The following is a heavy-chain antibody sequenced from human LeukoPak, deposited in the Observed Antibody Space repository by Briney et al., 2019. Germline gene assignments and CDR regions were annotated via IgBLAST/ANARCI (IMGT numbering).Heavy chain of an antibody. Sequence: SQTLSLTCAISGDSVSSNSAAWNWIRQSPSRGLEWLGRTYYRSKWYNDYAVSVKSRITINPDTSKNQFSLQLNSVTPEDTAVYYCARDPGVDSSGWYLSAFDIWGQGTMVTVSS. CDR2: TYYRSKWYN. J-gene: IGHJ3*02. D-gene: IGHD6-19*01. CDR1: GDSVSSNSAA. V-gene: IGHV6-1*01. CDR3: ARDPGVDSSGWYLSAFDI.